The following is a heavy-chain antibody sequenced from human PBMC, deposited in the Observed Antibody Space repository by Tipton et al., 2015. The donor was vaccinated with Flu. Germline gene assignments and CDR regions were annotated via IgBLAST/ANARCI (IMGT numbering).Heavy chain of an antibody. Sequence: TLSLTCAVSGYSISSGYYWGWIRQPPGKGLEWIVSIYHSGSTYYNTSFKSQVTISVDTSKNQFPLKLGSANAADTAVYYCARQLSVGATSGFDYWGQGTLVTVSS. CDR3: ARQLSVGATSGFDY. CDR2: IYHSGST. CDR1: GYSISSGYY. V-gene: IGHV4-38-2*01. D-gene: IGHD1-26*01. J-gene: IGHJ4*02.